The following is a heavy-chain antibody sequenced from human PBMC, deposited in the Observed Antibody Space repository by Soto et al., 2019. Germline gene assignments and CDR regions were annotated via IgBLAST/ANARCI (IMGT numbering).Heavy chain of an antibody. CDR1: GGTFSSYA. D-gene: IGHD5-12*01. CDR3: ARDSRYSGYDWDWSYGMDV. V-gene: IGHV1-69*13. Sequence: ASVKVSCKASGGTFSSYAISWVRQAPGQGLEWMGGIIPIFGTANYAQKFQGRVTITADESTSTAYMGLSSLRSEDTAVYYCARDSRYSGYDWDWSYGMDVWGQGTTVTVSS. J-gene: IGHJ6*02. CDR2: IIPIFGTA.